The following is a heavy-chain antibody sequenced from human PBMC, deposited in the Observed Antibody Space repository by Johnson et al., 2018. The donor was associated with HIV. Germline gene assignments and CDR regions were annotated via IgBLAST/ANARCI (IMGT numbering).Heavy chain of an antibody. CDR3: ARDPEIAARADAFDI. D-gene: IGHD6-6*01. V-gene: IGHV3-30*04. J-gene: IGHJ3*02. CDR2: ISFAGINK. Sequence: QVQVVESGGGLVQPGGSLRLSCAASGFTFSSYAMHWVRQAPGKGLEWVAGISFAGINKYYRDSVKGRFTVSRDNSKNTLYLQMISLRAEDTAVYYCARDPEIAARADAFDIWGQGTMVTVSS. CDR1: GFTFSSYA.